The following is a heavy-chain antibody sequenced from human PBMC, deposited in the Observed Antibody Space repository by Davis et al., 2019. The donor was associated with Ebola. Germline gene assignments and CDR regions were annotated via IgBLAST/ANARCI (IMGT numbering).Heavy chain of an antibody. Sequence: GESLKISCAASGFTFSSYELNWLRQAPGKGLEWVSYISSSGSTIYYADSVKGRFTISRDNAKNSLYLQMNSLRAEDTAVYYCARDRSGYSYGIFDYWGQGTLVTVSS. CDR1: GFTFSSYE. CDR3: ARDRSGYSYGIFDY. J-gene: IGHJ4*02. V-gene: IGHV3-48*03. D-gene: IGHD5-18*01. CDR2: ISSSGSTI.